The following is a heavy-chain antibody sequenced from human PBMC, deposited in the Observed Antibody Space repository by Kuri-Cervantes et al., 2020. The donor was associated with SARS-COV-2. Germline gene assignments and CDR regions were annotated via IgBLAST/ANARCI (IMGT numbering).Heavy chain of an antibody. J-gene: IGHJ3*02. Sequence: GSLRLSCAVSGYSISSGYYWGWIRQPPGKGLEWIGSIYHSGSIFYNPSLKSRVTILLDTSKNQFSLKLTSVTAAVTAVYYCARREGGGSYNVAFDIWGQGTLVTVSS. V-gene: IGHV4-38-2*01. CDR2: IYHSGSI. CDR3: ARREGGGSYNVAFDI. CDR1: GYSISSGYY. D-gene: IGHD1-26*01.